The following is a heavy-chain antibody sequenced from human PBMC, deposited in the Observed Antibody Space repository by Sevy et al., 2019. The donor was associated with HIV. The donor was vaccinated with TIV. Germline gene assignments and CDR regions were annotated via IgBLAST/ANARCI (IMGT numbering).Heavy chain of an antibody. D-gene: IGHD2-15*01. CDR1: GFTFSTYA. CDR3: AKGDRTFYGLDV. J-gene: IGHJ6*02. CDR2: ISGSGGST. Sequence: GGSLRLSWAASGFTFSTYAMRWVRQAPGKGLEWVSAISGSGGSTYYADSLKGRFTIFRDNSKNTLSLQMNSLRAEDTAVYYCAKGDRTFYGLDVWGQGTTVTVSS. V-gene: IGHV3-23*01.